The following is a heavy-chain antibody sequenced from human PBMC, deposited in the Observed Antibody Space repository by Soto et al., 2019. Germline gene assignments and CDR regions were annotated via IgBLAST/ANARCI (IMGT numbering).Heavy chain of an antibody. V-gene: IGHV4-31*03. Sequence: QVQLQESGPGLVKPSQTLSLTCTVSGGSISSGGYYWSWIRQHPGKGLEWIGYIYYSGSTYYNPSLKSRVTISLDTSKNQFSLKLSSVTAADTAVYYCARSQLEVCSSTSCPGFDAFDIWGQGTMVTVSS. CDR3: ARSQLEVCSSTSCPGFDAFDI. CDR1: GGSISSGGYY. CDR2: IYYSGST. J-gene: IGHJ3*02. D-gene: IGHD2-2*01.